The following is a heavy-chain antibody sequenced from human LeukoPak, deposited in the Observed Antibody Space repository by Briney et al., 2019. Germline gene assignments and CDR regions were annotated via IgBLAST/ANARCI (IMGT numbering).Heavy chain of an antibody. CDR2: INSDGSST. CDR3: ASSRTRYYFDY. J-gene: IGHJ4*02. CDR1: GFTFSSYW. Sequence: GGSLRLSCAASGFTFSSYWMHWVRQAPGKGLVWVSRINSDGSSTSYADSVKGRLTISRDNAKNTLYLQMNSLRAEDTAVYYCASSRTRYYFDYWGQGTLVTVSS. V-gene: IGHV3-74*01.